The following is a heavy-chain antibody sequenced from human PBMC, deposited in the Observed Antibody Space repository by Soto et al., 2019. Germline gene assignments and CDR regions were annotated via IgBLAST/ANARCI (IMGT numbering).Heavy chain of an antibody. J-gene: IGHJ3*02. Sequence: EVQLVESGGGLVQPGRSLRLSCAASGFTFDDYAMHWVRQAPGKGLEWVSGISWNSGSIGYADSVKGRFTISRDNAKNSLNLQMNSLRAEDTALYYCAKASLGYCSSTSCGSAFDIWGQGTMVTVSS. D-gene: IGHD2-2*01. CDR3: AKASLGYCSSTSCGSAFDI. CDR2: ISWNSGSI. V-gene: IGHV3-9*01. CDR1: GFTFDDYA.